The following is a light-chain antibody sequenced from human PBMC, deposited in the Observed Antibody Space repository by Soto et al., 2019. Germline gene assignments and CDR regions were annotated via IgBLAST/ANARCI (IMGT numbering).Light chain of an antibody. J-gene: IGKJ1*01. V-gene: IGKV1-5*03. Sequence: DIQMTQSPSTLSASVGDRVTITCRASQSIRTWLAWYQQKPGKAPKLLIYKASNLESGVPSRFSGSVAGADFTLTISSLQPDDFATYYCQQYSNYPWTFGQGTKV. CDR3: QQYSNYPWT. CDR2: KAS. CDR1: QSIRTW.